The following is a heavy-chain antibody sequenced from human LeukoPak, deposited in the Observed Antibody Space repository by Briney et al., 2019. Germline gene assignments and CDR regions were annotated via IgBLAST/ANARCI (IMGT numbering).Heavy chain of an antibody. CDR2: IYTSGST. D-gene: IGHD1-26*01. V-gene: IGHV4-61*02. J-gene: IGHJ4*02. CDR1: GGSINGGFYY. CDR3: ARNYPPELFDY. Sequence: PSETLSLTCTVSGGSINGGFYYWTWIRQPAGKGLEWIGRIYTSGSTNYNPALKSRVTMSVDTSKNQFSLKLSSVTAADTAVYYCARNYPPELFDYWGQGILVTVSS.